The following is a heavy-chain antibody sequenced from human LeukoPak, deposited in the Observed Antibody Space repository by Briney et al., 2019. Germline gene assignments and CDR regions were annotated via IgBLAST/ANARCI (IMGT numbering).Heavy chain of an antibody. V-gene: IGHV3-66*01. Sequence: GGSLRLSCAASGFTVSSDYMGWVRQAPEKGLEWVSLISSGGSTYYADSLKGRFTISRDNSKNTLYLQMNSLRAEDTAVYYCGRVGDGYNDNYWGQGVLVTVSS. D-gene: IGHD5-12*01. CDR3: GRVGDGYNDNY. CDR1: GFTVSSDY. J-gene: IGHJ4*02. CDR2: ISSGGST.